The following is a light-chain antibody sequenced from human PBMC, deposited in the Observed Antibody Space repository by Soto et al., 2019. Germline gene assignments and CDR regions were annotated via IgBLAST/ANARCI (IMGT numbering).Light chain of an antibody. V-gene: IGKV1-6*01. CDR2: AAS. CDR3: LQDYGDSWT. CDR1: RDVGSD. J-gene: IGKJ1*01. Sequence: QMTQSPSSLSASVGEKIIITCRASRDVGSDVSWYQQKPGQAPKLLIYAASNLYTGVPSRFSGSRSGTEFTLTISSLQPEDCASYYCLQDYGDSWTFGQGTKVEIE.